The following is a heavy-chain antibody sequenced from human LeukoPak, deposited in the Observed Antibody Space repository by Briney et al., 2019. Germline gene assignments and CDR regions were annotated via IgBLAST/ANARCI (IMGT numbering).Heavy chain of an antibody. D-gene: IGHD5-24*01. Sequence: GGSLRLSCAASGFTFSSSAMSWVRQAPGKGLEWVAAISDTGRLSYCADSVNGRFTISRDNSKNTLSLQMNSLRAADTAVYCAKGGLRDGYSYASWGQGTLITVS. V-gene: IGHV3-23*01. J-gene: IGHJ5*02. CDR3: KGGLRDGYSYAS. CDR1: GFTFSSSA. CDR2: ISDTGRLS.